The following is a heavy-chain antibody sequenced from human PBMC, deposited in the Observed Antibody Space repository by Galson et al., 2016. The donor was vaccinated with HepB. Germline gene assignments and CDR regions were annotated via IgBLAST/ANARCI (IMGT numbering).Heavy chain of an antibody. Sequence: SLRLSCAASGFNLSDYYMSWLRQAPGKGLEWVSYISSSGNTIYYADSVKGRFTVSRDNAKNSMYLQMNSLRAEDTAVYYCARGTTYYDILTGYQRPFDFWGQGTLVTVSS. CDR3: ARGTTYYDILTGYQRPFDF. J-gene: IGHJ4*02. CDR1: GFNLSDYY. D-gene: IGHD3-9*01. CDR2: ISSSGNTI. V-gene: IGHV3-11*04.